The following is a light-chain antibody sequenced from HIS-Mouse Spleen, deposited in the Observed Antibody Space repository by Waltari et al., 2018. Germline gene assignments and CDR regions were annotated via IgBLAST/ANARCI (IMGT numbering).Light chain of an antibody. CDR3: YSTDSSGNHRV. CDR1: ALPKNY. J-gene: IGLJ2*01. Sequence: SYELTQPPSVSVSPGQTARITCSGDALPKNYAYWYQQKSGQAPVLVIYEDSKRPSGIPERFSGSSSGTMATLTIGGAQVEDEADYYCYSTDSSGNHRVFGGGTKLTVL. CDR2: EDS. V-gene: IGLV3-10*01.